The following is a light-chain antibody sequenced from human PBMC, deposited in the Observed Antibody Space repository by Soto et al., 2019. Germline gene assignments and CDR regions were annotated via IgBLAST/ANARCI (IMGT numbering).Light chain of an antibody. J-gene: IGKJ1*01. V-gene: IGKV3-15*01. Sequence: EIVMTQSPATLSVSPGERATLSCRASQSVSSNLGWYQQKPGQAPRLLIFGASTRATGVPARFSGSGSGTEFTLTISSLQSEDFALYYCQQYNNWPLWTFGQGTKVEIK. CDR1: QSVSSN. CDR2: GAS. CDR3: QQYNNWPLWT.